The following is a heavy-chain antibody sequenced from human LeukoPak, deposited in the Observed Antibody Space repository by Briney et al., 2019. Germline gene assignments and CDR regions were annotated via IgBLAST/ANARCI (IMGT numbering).Heavy chain of an antibody. V-gene: IGHV1-3*01. J-gene: IGHJ4*02. CDR3: ARAGPDSSSWADY. D-gene: IGHD6-13*01. Sequence: GASVKVSCKASGYTFTSYAMHWVRQAPGQRLERMGWINAGNGNTKYSQKFQGRVTITRDTSASTGYMELSSLRSEDTAVYYCARAGPDSSSWADYWGQGTLVTVSS. CDR1: GYTFTSYA. CDR2: INAGNGNT.